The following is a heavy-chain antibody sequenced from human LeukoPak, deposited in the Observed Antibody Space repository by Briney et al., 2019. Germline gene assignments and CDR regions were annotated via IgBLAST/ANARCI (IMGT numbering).Heavy chain of an antibody. CDR2: IFPGDSDT. CDR3: AKSSYRGAIAAAGVDY. Sequence: GESLKISCKASGYSFTTNWIGWVRQMPGQGLEWMGIIFPGDSDTRYSPSFQGQVTISADKSNSTAYLQWRSLKASDTAIYYCAKSSYRGAIAAAGVDYWGQGTLVTVSS. J-gene: IGHJ4*02. D-gene: IGHD6-13*01. CDR1: GYSFTTNW. V-gene: IGHV5-51*01.